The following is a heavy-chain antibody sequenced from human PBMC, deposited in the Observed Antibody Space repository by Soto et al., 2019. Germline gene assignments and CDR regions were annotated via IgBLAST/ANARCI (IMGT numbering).Heavy chain of an antibody. Sequence: SETLSLTCAVYGGSFSGYYWSWIRQPPGKGLEWIGEINHSGSTNYNPSLKSRVTISVDTSKNQFSLKLSSVTAADTAVYYCARDTVYYDILTGYYYFDYWGQGTLVTVSS. CDR2: INHSGST. D-gene: IGHD3-9*01. CDR3: ARDTVYYDILTGYYYFDY. V-gene: IGHV4-34*01. J-gene: IGHJ4*02. CDR1: GGSFSGYY.